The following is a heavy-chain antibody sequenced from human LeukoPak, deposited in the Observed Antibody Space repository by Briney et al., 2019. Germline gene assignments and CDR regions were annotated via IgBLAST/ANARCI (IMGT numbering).Heavy chain of an antibody. CDR1: GFTFSSYS. V-gene: IGHV3-21*01. D-gene: IGHD3-22*01. Sequence: GGSLRLSCAASGFTFSSYSMNWVRRAPGKGLEGVSAISSSSSYIYYAYSVKGRFTISRDNAKNSLYLQMNSLRAEDTAVYYCAISYYDSSGYFDYWGEGTLVTVSS. CDR3: AISYYDSSGYFDY. J-gene: IGHJ4*02. CDR2: ISSSSSYI.